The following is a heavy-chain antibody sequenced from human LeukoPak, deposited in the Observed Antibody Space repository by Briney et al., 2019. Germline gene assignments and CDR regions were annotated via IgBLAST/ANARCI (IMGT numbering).Heavy chain of an antibody. CDR3: VRDATIFGVVIYIDY. V-gene: IGHV1-46*01. CDR1: GYTLTSYY. J-gene: IGHJ4*02. CDR2: IDPSGGST. D-gene: IGHD3-3*01. Sequence: ASVKVSCKATGYTLTSYYMHWVRQAPGQGLEWMGIIDPSGGSTSYAQKFQGRVTMTRDTSTSTVYMELSSLRSEDTAVYYCVRDATIFGVVIYIDYWGQGTLVTVSS.